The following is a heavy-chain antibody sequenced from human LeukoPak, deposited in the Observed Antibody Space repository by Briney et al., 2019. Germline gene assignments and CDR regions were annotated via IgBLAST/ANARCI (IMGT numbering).Heavy chain of an antibody. D-gene: IGHD2-2*01. CDR2: TWEGESNK. CDR1: GFTLSNYG. V-gene: IGHV3-30*18. CDR3: AKGATSCSSTSCPDTFDI. J-gene: IGHJ3*02. Sequence: GRSLRLSCAASGFTLSNYGMNWVRQAPGKGLEWVAVTWEGESNKYYAGSVNGRFTISRDNSKNTLYLQITCLRAEDAAVYYCAKGATSCSSTSCPDTFDIWGQGTMVTVSS.